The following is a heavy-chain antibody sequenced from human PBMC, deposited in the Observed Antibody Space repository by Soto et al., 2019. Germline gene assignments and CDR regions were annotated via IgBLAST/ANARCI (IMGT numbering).Heavy chain of an antibody. CDR2: IIPIFGTA. V-gene: IGHV1-69*06. CDR1: GGTFSSYA. CDR3: ARQKDRLQLTMGVFDY. D-gene: IGHD3-10*01. J-gene: IGHJ4*02. Sequence: GASVKVSCKASGGTFSSYAISWVRQAPGQGLEWMGGIIPIFGTANYAQKFQGRVTITADKSTSTAYMELSSLRSEDTAVYYCARQKDRLQLTMGVFDYWGQGTLVTVSS.